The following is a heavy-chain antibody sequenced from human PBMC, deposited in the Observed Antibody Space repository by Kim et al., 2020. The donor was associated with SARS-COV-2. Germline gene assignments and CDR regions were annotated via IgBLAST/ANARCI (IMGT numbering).Heavy chain of an antibody. D-gene: IGHD3-16*01. J-gene: IGHJ4*02. Sequence: ASVKVSCKTSGYTFTGHYIHWMRQAPGQGLEWMAGINPYSGTTNFAQRFQGRVTMTRDTSISTAYMELSSLTSDDTALYYCARGGSQRFVYWGQGTQVTV. V-gene: IGHV1-2*02. CDR1: GYTFTGHY. CDR2: INPYSGTT. CDR3: ARGGSQRFVY.